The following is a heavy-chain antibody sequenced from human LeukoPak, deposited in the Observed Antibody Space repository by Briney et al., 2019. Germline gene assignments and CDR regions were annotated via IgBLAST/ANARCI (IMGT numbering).Heavy chain of an antibody. J-gene: IGHJ4*02. CDR3: ARDQTGGSGSYTTNYFDY. D-gene: IGHD3-10*01. Sequence: PGGSLRLSCAASGFTFSDYYMSWIRQAPGKGLEWVSYISSSSYTNYADSVKGRFTISGDNAKNSLYLQMNSLRAEDTAVYYCARDQTGGSGSYTTNYFDYWGQGTLVTVSS. CDR2: ISSSSYT. V-gene: IGHV3-11*06. CDR1: GFTFSDYY.